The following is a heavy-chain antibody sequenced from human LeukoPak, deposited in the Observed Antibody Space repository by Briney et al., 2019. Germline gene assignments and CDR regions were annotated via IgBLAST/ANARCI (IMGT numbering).Heavy chain of an antibody. CDR1: GYTFTGYY. D-gene: IGHD6-19*01. J-gene: IGHJ5*02. V-gene: IGHV1-2*02. CDR3: ARSTGIAVAGTLSRFDP. CDR2: INPNSGST. Sequence: ASVKVSCKASGYTFTGYYMHWVRQAPGQGLEWMGWINPNSGSTNYAQKFPSRVTMTRDTSISTAYMELSRLRSDGTAVYYCARSTGIAVAGTLSRFDPWGQGTLVTVSS.